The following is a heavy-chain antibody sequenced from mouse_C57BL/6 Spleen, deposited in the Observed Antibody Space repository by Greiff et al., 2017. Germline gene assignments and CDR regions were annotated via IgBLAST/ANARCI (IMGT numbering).Heavy chain of an antibody. CDR3: ERDYYGSSLYWYFDG. J-gene: IGHJ1*03. Sequence: DVKLQESGPGLVKPSQSLSLTCSVTGYSITSGYYWNWIRQFPGNKLEWMGYISYDGSNNYNPSLKNRISITRDTSKNLFFLKLNSVTTEDTATYYCERDYYGSSLYWYFDGWGTGTTVTVSS. CDR1: GYSITSGYY. D-gene: IGHD1-1*01. CDR2: ISYDGSN. V-gene: IGHV3-6*01.